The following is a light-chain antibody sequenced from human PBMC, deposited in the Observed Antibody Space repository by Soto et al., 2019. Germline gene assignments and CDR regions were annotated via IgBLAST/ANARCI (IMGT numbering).Light chain of an antibody. Sequence: DIQMTQSPSSLSASVGERVTIPCRASQTISRNLNWYQQKPGKAPKLLIYAASSLQSGVPSRFSGSGSGTDFTLAISSLQPEDFATYYCQQSDSIPINCGQGTRREIK. CDR3: QQSDSIPIN. J-gene: IGKJ5*01. CDR1: QTISRN. CDR2: AAS. V-gene: IGKV1-39*01.